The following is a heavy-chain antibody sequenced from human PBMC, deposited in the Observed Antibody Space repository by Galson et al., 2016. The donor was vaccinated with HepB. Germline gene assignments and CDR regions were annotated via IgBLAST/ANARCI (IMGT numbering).Heavy chain of an antibody. V-gene: IGHV3-33*01. CDR2: IWYDGSNK. Sequence: SLRLSCAASGFTFSNCAMHWVRQAPGKGLEWVAGIWYDGSNKYYADSVKGRFTISRDNSKNTLYLQMNSLRAEDTAVYYCARGGYYFDNSAYSYWGQGALVTVSS. J-gene: IGHJ4*02. D-gene: IGHD3-22*01. CDR1: GFTFSNCA. CDR3: ARGGYYFDNSAYSY.